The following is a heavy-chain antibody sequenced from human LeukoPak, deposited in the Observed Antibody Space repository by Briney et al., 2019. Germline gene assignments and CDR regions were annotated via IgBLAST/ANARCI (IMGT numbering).Heavy chain of an antibody. CDR3: YPHYYGSGNLNWFDP. J-gene: IGHJ5*02. CDR1: GFTFTNDS. Sequence: PGGSLRLSCAASGFTFTNDSMNWVRQTPGKGLEWVSSISSSSTYKYYADSVKGRFTISRDNARNSLYLQMNSLRVDDTAVYYCYPHYYGSGNLNWFDPWGQGTLVTVSS. V-gene: IGHV3-21*01. CDR2: ISSSSTYK. D-gene: IGHD3-10*01.